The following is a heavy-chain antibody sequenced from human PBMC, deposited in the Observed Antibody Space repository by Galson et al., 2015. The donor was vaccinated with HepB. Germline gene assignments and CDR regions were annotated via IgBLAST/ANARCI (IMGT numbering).Heavy chain of an antibody. V-gene: IGHV3-33*01. CDR1: GFTFSSYG. CDR2: IWYDGSNK. J-gene: IGHJ6*02. CDR3: AREKCSSTSCYLEYYYYGMDV. Sequence: SLRLSCAASGFTFSSYGMHWVRQAPGKGLEWVAVIWYDGSNKYYADSVKGRFTISRDNSKNTLYLQMNSLRAEDTAVYYCAREKCSSTSCYLEYYYYGMDVWGQGTTVTVSS. D-gene: IGHD2-2*01.